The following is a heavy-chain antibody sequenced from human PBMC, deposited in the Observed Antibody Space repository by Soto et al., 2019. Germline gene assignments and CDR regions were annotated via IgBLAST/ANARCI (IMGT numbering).Heavy chain of an antibody. CDR3: ARVGSSGWSPDY. CDR1: GGSITGYY. V-gene: IGHV4-59*01. CDR2: IFYSGST. Sequence: NPSETLSLTCTVSGGSITGYYWTWIRQPPGKGLEWIGYIFYSGSTNYNPSLRSRVTMSVDTSKNQFSLKLNSVTTADTAMYYCARVGSSGWSPDYWGRGTLVTVSS. D-gene: IGHD6-19*01. J-gene: IGHJ4*02.